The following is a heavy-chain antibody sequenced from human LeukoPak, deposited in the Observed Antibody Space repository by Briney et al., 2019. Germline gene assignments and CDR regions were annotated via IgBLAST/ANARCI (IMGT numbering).Heavy chain of an antibody. V-gene: IGHV1-46*01. J-gene: IGHJ4*02. Sequence: ASGKVSCKASGNTITSYYMHRVRQAAGQWLEWMGIINPSGGSTSYAQKFQGRVTMTRDTSTSTVYMELSSLRSEDTAVYYCARAYYYDSSGYYFDYWGQGTLVTVSS. D-gene: IGHD3-22*01. CDR1: GNTITSYY. CDR2: INPSGGST. CDR3: ARAYYYDSSGYYFDY.